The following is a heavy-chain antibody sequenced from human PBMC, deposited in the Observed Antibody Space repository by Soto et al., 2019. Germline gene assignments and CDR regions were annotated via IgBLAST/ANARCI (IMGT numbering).Heavy chain of an antibody. Sequence: GGTLRLSCTGSGFTFNSLSLHWVRQGPDKGLEWVAVVSFDGKVTYYADSVKGRFTVSRDISKNTIYLQANSLRPEDTAVYYCAREPYGDSQYFDYWGQGTPVTVSS. CDR2: VSFDGKVT. V-gene: IGHV3-30*04. J-gene: IGHJ4*02. CDR3: AREPYGDSQYFDY. CDR1: GFTFNSLS. D-gene: IGHD2-21*02.